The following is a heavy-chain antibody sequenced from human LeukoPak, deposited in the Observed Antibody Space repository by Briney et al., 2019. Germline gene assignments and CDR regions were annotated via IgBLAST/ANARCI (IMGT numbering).Heavy chain of an antibody. Sequence: RASVKVSCKASGYTFTSYAVHWVRQAPGQRHEWMGWINAGNGNTKYSQEFQGRVTITRDTSASTAYMELSSLRSDDTAVYYCARGVAAAGLSWFDPWGQGTLVTVSS. D-gene: IGHD6-13*01. V-gene: IGHV1-3*01. J-gene: IGHJ5*02. CDR2: INAGNGNT. CDR1: GYTFTSYA. CDR3: ARGVAAAGLSWFDP.